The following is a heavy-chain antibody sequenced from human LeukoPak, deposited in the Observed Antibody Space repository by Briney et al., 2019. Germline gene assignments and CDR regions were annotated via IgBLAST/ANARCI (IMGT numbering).Heavy chain of an antibody. J-gene: IGHJ4*02. CDR1: GGSITNYY. V-gene: IGHV4-59*01. Sequence: SETLSLTCTVSGGSITNYYWSWIRQPPGKGLEWIGYIYYSGSTNYNPSLKSRVTISVDTSKNQFFLKLSSVTAADTAVYYCARDKSPGDYWGQGTLVTVSS. CDR2: IYYSGST. CDR3: ARDKSPGDY.